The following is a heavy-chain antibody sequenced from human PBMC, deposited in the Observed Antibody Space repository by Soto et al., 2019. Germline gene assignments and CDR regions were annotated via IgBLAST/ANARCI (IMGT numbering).Heavy chain of an antibody. CDR1: GFTFSSYG. D-gene: IGHD3-22*01. CDR2: IWYDGSNK. V-gene: IGHV3-33*01. Sequence: QVQLVESGGGVVQPGRSLRLSCAASGFTFSSYGMHWVRQAPGKGLEWVAVIWYDGSNKYYADSVKGRFTISRDNSKNPLYLQMNSLRAEDTAVYYCARDWYDTGAGVDYWGQGTLVTVSS. CDR3: ARDWYDTGAGVDY. J-gene: IGHJ4*02.